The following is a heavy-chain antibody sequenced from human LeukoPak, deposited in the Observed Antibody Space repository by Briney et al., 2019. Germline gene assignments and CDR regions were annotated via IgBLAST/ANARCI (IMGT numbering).Heavy chain of an antibody. V-gene: IGHV4-61*02. J-gene: IGHJ2*01. D-gene: IGHD5-18*01. Sequence: PSQTLSLTCTVSGGSISSGSSYWSWVRQPAGNGLEWIGRIYIGGSTNYNPSIKSRGTISVDTSKNQFSLKLRSGTAADTAVYYCAREPDSSPDYWYFDLWGRGTLVTVSS. CDR3: AREPDSSPDYWYFDL. CDR1: GGSISSGSSY. CDR2: IYIGGST.